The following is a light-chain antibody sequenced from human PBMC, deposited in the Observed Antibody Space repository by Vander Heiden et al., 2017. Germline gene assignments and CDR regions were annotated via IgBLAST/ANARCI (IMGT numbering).Light chain of an antibody. V-gene: IGKV3-20*01. CDR1: QSVNSRF. CDR2: GAS. Sequence: EIVLTQSPGTLSLSPGERATLSCRTSQSVNSRFLAWYQQRPGQAPRLLIHGASSRATGIPDRFSASGSGTDFTLTISRLEPEDFAVYYCQQYDTSPITFGQGTRLEIE. J-gene: IGKJ5*01. CDR3: QQYDTSPIT.